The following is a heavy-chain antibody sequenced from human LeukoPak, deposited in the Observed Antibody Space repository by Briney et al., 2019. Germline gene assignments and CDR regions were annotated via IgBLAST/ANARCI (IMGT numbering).Heavy chain of an antibody. V-gene: IGHV1-18*01. CDR2: ISAYNGNT. D-gene: IGHD1-26*01. CDR3: ARDPLLSADAFDI. Sequence: ASVKVSCKASGGTFSSYAISWVRQAPGQGHEWMGWISAYNGNTNYAQKLQGRVTMTTDTSTSTAYMELRSLRSDDTAVYYCARDPLLSADAFDIWGQGTMVTVSS. J-gene: IGHJ3*02. CDR1: GGTFSSYA.